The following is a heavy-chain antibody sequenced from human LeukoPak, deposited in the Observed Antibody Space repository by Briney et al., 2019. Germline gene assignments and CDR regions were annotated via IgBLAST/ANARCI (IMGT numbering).Heavy chain of an antibody. V-gene: IGHV5-51*01. CDR2: IYPGDSDT. CDR1: GYRFSNYW. D-gene: IGHD3-22*01. CDR3: ARLPGYYYDSSGYYGYYFDY. Sequence: GESLKISCKGSGYRFSNYWIGWVRQMPGKGLEWMGIIYPGDSDTRYSPSFQGQVTISADKSISTAYLQWSSLKASDTAMYYCARLPGYYYDSSGYYGYYFDYWGQGTLVTVSS. J-gene: IGHJ4*02.